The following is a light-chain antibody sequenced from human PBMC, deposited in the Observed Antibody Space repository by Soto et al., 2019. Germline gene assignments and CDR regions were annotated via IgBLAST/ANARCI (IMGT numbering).Light chain of an antibody. Sequence: QSALTQPASVSGSPGQSITISCTGTSSDVGSYNYVSWYQQYPGKAPKIMIYDVSNRPSGVSNRVSGSKSGNTASQTISGLQAEDEADYYCSSYTSSITVVFGGGTKLTVL. J-gene: IGLJ2*01. CDR2: DVS. CDR3: SSYTSSITVV. CDR1: SSDVGSYNY. V-gene: IGLV2-14*01.